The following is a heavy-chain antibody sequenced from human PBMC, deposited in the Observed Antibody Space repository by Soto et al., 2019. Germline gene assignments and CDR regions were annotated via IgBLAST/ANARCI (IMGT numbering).Heavy chain of an antibody. Sequence: SGPTLVNPTQTLTLTCTFSGFSLDTGELGVGWIRQPPGKALEWLALIYWDDDKNYSPSLRSRVTITKDSSKNQVVLTLTYVDPVDTATYFCARKVARGKPFDHWGQGTLVTVSS. V-gene: IGHV2-5*02. CDR2: IYWDDDK. CDR3: ARKVARGKPFDH. CDR1: GFSLDTGELG. D-gene: IGHD3-10*01. J-gene: IGHJ4*02.